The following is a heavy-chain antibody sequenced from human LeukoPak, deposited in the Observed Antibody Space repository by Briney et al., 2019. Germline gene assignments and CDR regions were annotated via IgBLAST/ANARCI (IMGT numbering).Heavy chain of an antibody. J-gene: IGHJ6*02. CDR2: TRNKANSYTT. Sequence: GGSLRLSCAASGFTFSSYAMSWVRQAPGKGLGWVGRTRNKANSYTTEYAASVKGRFTISRDDSKNSLYLQMNSLKTEDTAVYYCARAARGMDVWGQGTTVTVSS. V-gene: IGHV3-72*01. CDR3: ARAARGMDV. CDR1: GFTFSSYA.